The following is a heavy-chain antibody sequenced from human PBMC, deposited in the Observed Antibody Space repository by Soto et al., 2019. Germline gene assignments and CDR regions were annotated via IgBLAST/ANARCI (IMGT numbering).Heavy chain of an antibody. CDR2: IIPIFGTA. J-gene: IGHJ5*02. CDR3: ARSPRIAAVDNWFDP. V-gene: IGHV1-69*12. Sequence: QVQLVQSGAEVKKPGSSVKDSCKASGGTFSSYAISWVRQAPGQGLEWMGGIIPIFGTANYAQKFQGRVTITADESTSTAYMELSSLRSEDTAVYDCARSPRIAAVDNWFDPWGQGTLVTVSS. D-gene: IGHD6-13*01. CDR1: GGTFSSYA.